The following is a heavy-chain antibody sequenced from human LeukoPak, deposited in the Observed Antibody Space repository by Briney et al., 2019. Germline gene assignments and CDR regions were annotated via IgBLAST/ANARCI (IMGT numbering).Heavy chain of an antibody. CDR1: GFTDSSNY. D-gene: IGHD3-10*01. V-gene: IGHV3-53*01. CDR2: IYSGGST. Sequence: PGGSLRLSCAASGFTDSSNYMSWVRQAPGKGLEWVSVIYSGGSTYYADSVKGRFAISRDNSKNTLYLQMNSRRAEDTAVYYCAYGPSFDPWGQGTLVSVSS. J-gene: IGHJ5*02. CDR3: AYGPSFDP.